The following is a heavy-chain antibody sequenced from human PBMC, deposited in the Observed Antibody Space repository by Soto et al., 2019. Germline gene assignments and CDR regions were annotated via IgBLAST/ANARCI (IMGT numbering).Heavy chain of an antibody. D-gene: IGHD6-19*01. CDR1: GFTFSSYD. J-gene: IGHJ4*02. Sequence: EVQLLESGGGSVQPGGSLRLSCAASGFTFSSYDMRWVRQAPGKGLECVSAISISGATTWYADSVKGRFTVSRDNSKNTLYLQMNSLRVEDTAVYYCARRSSGWYFDYWGQGTLVTVSS. CDR3: ARRSSGWYFDY. CDR2: ISISGATT. V-gene: IGHV3-23*01.